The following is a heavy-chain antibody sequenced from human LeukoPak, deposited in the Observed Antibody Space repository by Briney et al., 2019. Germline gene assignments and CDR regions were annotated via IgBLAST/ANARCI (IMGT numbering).Heavy chain of an antibody. Sequence: GASVKVSSKASGYTFTVYYMHWVRQAPGQGLEWMGWINPNSGGTNYAQKFQGRVTMTRDTSISTAYMELSRLRSDDTAVYYCARDLKRPLSGWLDYWGQGTLVTVSS. D-gene: IGHD6-19*01. CDR1: GYTFTVYY. CDR2: INPNSGGT. V-gene: IGHV1-2*02. J-gene: IGHJ4*02. CDR3: ARDLKRPLSGWLDY.